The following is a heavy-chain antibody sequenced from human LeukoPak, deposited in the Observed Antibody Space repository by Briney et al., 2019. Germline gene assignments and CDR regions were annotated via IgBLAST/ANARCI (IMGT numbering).Heavy chain of an antibody. D-gene: IGHD1-26*01. CDR2: INSDGSST. CDR1: GFTFSRYW. V-gene: IGHV3-74*01. CDR3: ARVGGSNAFDI. Sequence: GVSLRLSCAASGFTFSRYWVHGVRHAPGKGLVWVSPINSDGSSTSYADSVKGRFTICRDQAKNTLSVKMNSLRAEHTDGYYCARVGGSNAFDIWGQGTMVIVSS. J-gene: IGHJ3*02.